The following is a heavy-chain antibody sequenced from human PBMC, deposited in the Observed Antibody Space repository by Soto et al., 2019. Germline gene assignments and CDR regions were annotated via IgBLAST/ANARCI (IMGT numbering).Heavy chain of an antibody. V-gene: IGHV3-23*01. CDR2: ISGSGGST. D-gene: IGHD3-16*02. J-gene: IGHJ4*02. Sequence: GGSLRLSCAASGSTFSSYAMSWVRQAPGKGLEWVSAISGSGGSTYYADSVEGRFTISRDNSKNTLYLQMNSLRAEDTAVYYCAKDKESYRPYYFDYWGQGTLVTVSS. CDR1: GSTFSSYA. CDR3: AKDKESYRPYYFDY.